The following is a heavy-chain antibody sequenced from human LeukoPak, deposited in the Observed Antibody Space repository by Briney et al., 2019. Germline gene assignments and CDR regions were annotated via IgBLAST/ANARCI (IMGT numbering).Heavy chain of an antibody. Sequence: SETLSLTCTVSGGSITSYYWNWIRQPPGKGLEWIGYIYYDGSTNYNPSLKSRVTMSVDTSRNQFSLKLTSATAADTAVYCCARGYNWNYVGYWGQGILVTVSS. CDR2: IYYDGST. CDR1: GGSITSYY. D-gene: IGHD1-20*01. J-gene: IGHJ4*02. CDR3: ARGYNWNYVGY. V-gene: IGHV4-59*01.